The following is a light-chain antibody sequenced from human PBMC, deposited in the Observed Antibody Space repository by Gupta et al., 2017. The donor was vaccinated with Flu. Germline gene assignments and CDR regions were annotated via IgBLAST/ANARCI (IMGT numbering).Light chain of an antibody. J-gene: IGKJ1*01. Sequence: IVLPQSPAPLSLSPGERATLSCRAGQSVSSYLAWYQQKPGQAPRLLIYDAANRATGIPARFSGSGAGTDFTLTISSLEPDDFAVYYCHKRSKWPPWTFGQGTKVEIK. CDR2: DAA. CDR3: HKRSKWPPWT. V-gene: IGKV3-11*01. CDR1: QSVSSY.